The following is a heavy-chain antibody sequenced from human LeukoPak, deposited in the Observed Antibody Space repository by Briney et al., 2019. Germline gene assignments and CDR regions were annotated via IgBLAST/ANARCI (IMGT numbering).Heavy chain of an antibody. J-gene: IGHJ4*02. CDR2: IGSSGSTI. Sequence: GGSLRLSCAASGFTFSSYEMNWVRQAPGKGLEWVSYIGSSGSTIYYADSVKGRFTISRDNAKNSLYLQMNSLRAEDTAVYYCARDRFPRMAGPILVDWGQGTLVTVSS. CDR1: GFTFSSYE. V-gene: IGHV3-48*03. CDR3: ARDRFPRMAGPILVD. D-gene: IGHD5-24*01.